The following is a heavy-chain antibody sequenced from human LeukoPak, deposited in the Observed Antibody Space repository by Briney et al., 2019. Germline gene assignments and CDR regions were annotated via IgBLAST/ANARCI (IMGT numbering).Heavy chain of an antibody. CDR2: INSYGSST. CDR3: ARAPLVSYDSSGYYVGYFDY. J-gene: IGHJ4*02. D-gene: IGHD3-22*01. V-gene: IGHV3-74*01. Sequence: GGSLRLSCAASGFTFSSYWMHWVRQAPGKGLVWVSRINSYGSSTSYADSVKGRFTIPRDNAKNTLYLQMNSLRAEDTAVYYCARAPLVSYDSSGYYVGYFDYWGQGTLVTVSS. CDR1: GFTFSSYW.